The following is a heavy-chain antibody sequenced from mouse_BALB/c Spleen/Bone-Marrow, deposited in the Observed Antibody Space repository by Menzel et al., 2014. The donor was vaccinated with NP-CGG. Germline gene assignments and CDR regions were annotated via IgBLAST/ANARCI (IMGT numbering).Heavy chain of an antibody. Sequence: VQLQQPGPELVKPGASVKISCKASGYTSTDYNMHWVKQSHGKSLEWIGYIYPHNGGTGYNQKFKSKATLTVDNSSSTAYMELRSLTSEDSAVYYCARLGRDYWGQGTTLTVSS. V-gene: IGHV1S29*02. CDR1: GYTSTDYN. CDR3: ARLGRDY. J-gene: IGHJ2*01. CDR2: IYPHNGGT. D-gene: IGHD4-1*01.